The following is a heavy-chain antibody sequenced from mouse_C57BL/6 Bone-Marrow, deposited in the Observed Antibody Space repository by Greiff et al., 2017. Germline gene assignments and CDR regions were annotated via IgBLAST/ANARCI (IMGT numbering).Heavy chain of an antibody. Sequence: VQLQQPGAELVKPGASVKLSCKASGYTFTSYWMQWVKQRPGQGLEWIGEIVPSDSFTNYNQKFKGKATLTVDKSSSPAYMQLSSLTSEDAAVYDCSRGKSPGYFDFWGTGTTVTVSS. CDR3: SRGKSPGYFDF. CDR1: GYTFTSYW. CDR2: IVPSDSFT. V-gene: IGHV1-50*01. J-gene: IGHJ1*03. D-gene: IGHD1-3*01.